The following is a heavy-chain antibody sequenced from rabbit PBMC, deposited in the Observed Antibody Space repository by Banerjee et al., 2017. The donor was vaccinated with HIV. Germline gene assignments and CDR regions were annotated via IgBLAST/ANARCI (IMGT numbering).Heavy chain of an antibody. CDR3: ARKDAGYPGVGYGPFSL. Sequence: QQQLEESGGGLVKPGGTLTLTCKASGIDFSSYYYMCWVRQAPGKGLEWIACINTSSGNTVYASWAKGRFTISKTSSTTVTLQMTSLTAADTATYFCARKDAGYPGVGYGPFSLWGPGTLVTVS. J-gene: IGHJ4*01. CDR2: INTSSGNT. V-gene: IGHV1S45*01. CDR1: GIDFSSYYY. D-gene: IGHD7-1*01.